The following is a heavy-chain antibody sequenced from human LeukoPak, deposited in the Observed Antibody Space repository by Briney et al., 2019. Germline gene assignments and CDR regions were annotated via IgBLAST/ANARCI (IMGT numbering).Heavy chain of an antibody. Sequence: ASVKVSCKASGYTFTSYDIKWVRQATGQGLEWMVWMNPNSGNTGYAQKFQGRVTITRNTSISTAYMELSSLRSEDTAVYYCARARRCVSTSCYSYNWFDPWGQGALVTVSS. CDR3: ARARRCVSTSCYSYNWFDP. D-gene: IGHD2-2*01. CDR1: GYTFTSYD. CDR2: MNPNSGNT. V-gene: IGHV1-8*03. J-gene: IGHJ5*02.